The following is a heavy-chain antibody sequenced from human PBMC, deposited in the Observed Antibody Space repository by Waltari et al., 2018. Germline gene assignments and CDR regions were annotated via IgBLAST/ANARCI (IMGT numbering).Heavy chain of an antibody. J-gene: IGHJ3*02. D-gene: IGHD2-15*01. CDR3: ARFPPDCSGGSCYAFDI. CDR2: IIPIFGTA. Sequence: QVQLVQSGAEVKKPGSSVKVSCKASGGTFSSYAISWVRQAPGQGLEWMGGIIPIFGTANYAQKFQGRVTMTADESTSTAYMELSSLRSEDTAVYYCARFPPDCSGGSCYAFDIWGQGTMVTVSS. V-gene: IGHV1-69*13. CDR1: GGTFSSYA.